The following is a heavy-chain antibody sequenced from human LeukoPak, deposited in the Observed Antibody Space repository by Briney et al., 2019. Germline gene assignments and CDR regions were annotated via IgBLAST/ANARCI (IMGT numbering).Heavy chain of an antibody. CDR3: HWGYYDSRHDY. CDR1: GFTLSDYY. Sequence: GGSLRLSCAASGFTLSDYYMSWIRQAPGKGLEWLSYISSSGSTIYYADSVKGRFTISRDNAKNSLYLQMNSLSAEDTAVYYCHWGYYDSRHDYWGQGTLVTVSS. J-gene: IGHJ4*02. V-gene: IGHV3-11*04. D-gene: IGHD3-22*01. CDR2: ISSSGSTI.